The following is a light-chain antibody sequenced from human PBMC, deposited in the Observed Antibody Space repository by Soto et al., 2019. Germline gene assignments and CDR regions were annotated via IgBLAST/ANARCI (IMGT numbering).Light chain of an antibody. CDR3: CSYAGSTPFYV. J-gene: IGLJ1*01. V-gene: IGLV2-23*01. CDR2: EGS. Sequence: QSVLTQPASVSGSPGQSITISCTGTSSDVGSYNLVSWYQQHPVKAPKLMIYEGSKRPSGVSNRFSGSKSGNTASLTISGLQDEDEADYYRCSYAGSTPFYVFATGTKGTV. CDR1: SSDVGSYNL.